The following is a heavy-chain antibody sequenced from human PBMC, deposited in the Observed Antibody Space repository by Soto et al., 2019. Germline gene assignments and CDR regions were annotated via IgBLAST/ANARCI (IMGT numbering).Heavy chain of an antibody. J-gene: IGHJ6*02. CDR1: GCTFSRYS. V-gene: IGHV3-48*02. CDR2: ISSSSSTI. CDR3: AREWFGEGYYYYYGMDV. Sequence: PGGSLRLSCAASGCTFSRYSLNWVRQAPGKGLEWVSYISSSSSTIYYADSVKGRFTISRDNAKNSLYLQMNSLRDEDTAVYYCAREWFGEGYYYYYGMDVWGQGTTVTVSS. D-gene: IGHD3-10*01.